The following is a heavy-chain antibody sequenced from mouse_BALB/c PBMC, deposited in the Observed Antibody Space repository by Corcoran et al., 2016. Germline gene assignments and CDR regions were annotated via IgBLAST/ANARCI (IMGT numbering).Heavy chain of an antibody. CDR1: GFNIKDTY. CDR3: AYGYH. CDR2: IDPANGNT. J-gene: IGHJ3*01. Sequence: EVQLPQSGAELVKPGASVKLYCTASGFNIKDTYMHWVKQRPEQGLEWIGRIDPANGNTKYDPKFQGKATITEETSSNTAYLQLSSLTSEDTAVYYCAYGYHWGQGTLVTVSA. D-gene: IGHD2-2*01. V-gene: IGHV14-3*02.